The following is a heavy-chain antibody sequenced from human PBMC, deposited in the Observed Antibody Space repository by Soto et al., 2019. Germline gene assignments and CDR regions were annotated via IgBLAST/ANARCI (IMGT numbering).Heavy chain of an antibody. J-gene: IGHJ6*02. Sequence: PGESLKISCKGSGYSFTSYWIGWVRQMPGKGLEWMGIIYPGDSDTRYSPSFQGQVTISADKSISTAYLQWSSLKASDTAMYYCARHGEYCSSTSCYLPYYYYGMDVWGQGTTVTVSS. D-gene: IGHD2-2*01. CDR3: ARHGEYCSSTSCYLPYYYYGMDV. CDR2: IYPGDSDT. V-gene: IGHV5-51*01. CDR1: GYSFTSYW.